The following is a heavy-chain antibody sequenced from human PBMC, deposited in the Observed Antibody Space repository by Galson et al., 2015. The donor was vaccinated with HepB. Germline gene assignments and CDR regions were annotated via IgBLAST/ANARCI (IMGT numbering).Heavy chain of an antibody. J-gene: IGHJ5*02. CDR2: IYPGDSDV. CDR3: AAAVAGTYWFDP. CDR1: GYSFSSYW. Sequence: QSGAEVKKPGESLKISCKGSGYSFSSYWIGWARQMPGRGLEWMGTIYPGDSDVRQSPSFQGQVTISADKSISTAYLQWSSLKASDTAMYYCAAAVAGTYWFDPWGQGTLVTVSP. V-gene: IGHV5-51*01. D-gene: IGHD6-19*01.